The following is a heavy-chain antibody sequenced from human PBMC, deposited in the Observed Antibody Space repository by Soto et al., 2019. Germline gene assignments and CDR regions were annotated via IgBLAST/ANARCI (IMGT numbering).Heavy chain of an antibody. V-gene: IGHV3-7*03. CDR3: TRRLGFPHGMDV. CDR2: IKQDGSEK. D-gene: IGHD3-3*01. J-gene: IGHJ6*02. Sequence: PGGSLRLSCAASGFPLSSHWMTWVRQAPGKGLEWVANIKQDGSEKYYVDSVKGRFIVSRDNPKNSLYLQMNSLRAEDTAVYYCTRRLGFPHGMDVWGQGTTVTVSS. CDR1: GFPLSSHW.